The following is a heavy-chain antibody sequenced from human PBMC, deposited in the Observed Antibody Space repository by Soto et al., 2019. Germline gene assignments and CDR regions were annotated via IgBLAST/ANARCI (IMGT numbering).Heavy chain of an antibody. CDR3: ARGGGDCSGGSCYFWRYYFDY. CDR1: GFTVSSNY. Sequence: EVQLVESGGGLVQPGGSLRLSCAASGFTVSSNYMSWVRQAPGKGLEWVSVIYSGGSTYYADSVKGRFTISRDNSKTTLYLQMNSLRAEGTAVYYCARGGGDCSGGSCYFWRYYFDYWGQGTLVTVSS. V-gene: IGHV3-66*01. J-gene: IGHJ4*02. CDR2: IYSGGST. D-gene: IGHD2-15*01.